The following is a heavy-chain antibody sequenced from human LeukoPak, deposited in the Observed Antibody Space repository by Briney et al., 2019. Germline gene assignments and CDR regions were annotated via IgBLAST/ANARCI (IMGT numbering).Heavy chain of an antibody. V-gene: IGHV1-24*01. CDR1: GYTLTELS. J-gene: IGHJ4*02. Sequence: ASVKVPCKVSGYTLTELSMHWVRQAPGKGLEWMGGFDPEDGETIYAQKFQGRVTMTEDTSTDTAYMELSSLRSEDTAVYYCATLKAPMVRGVIITAYFDYWGQGTLVTVSS. D-gene: IGHD3-10*01. CDR2: FDPEDGET. CDR3: ATLKAPMVRGVIITAYFDY.